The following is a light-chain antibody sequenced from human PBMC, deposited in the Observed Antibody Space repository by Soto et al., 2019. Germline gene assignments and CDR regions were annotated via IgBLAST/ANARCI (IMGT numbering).Light chain of an antibody. CDR1: SSDVGSYNL. Sequence: QSALTQPASVSGSPGQSITISCTGTSSDVGSYNLVSWYQQHPGKAPKLMIYEVSKRPSGVSNRFSGSKSGNTASLTISGLQAEDEADYYCCSYAGSSTSYFFGTGTKLTVL. CDR2: EVS. V-gene: IGLV2-23*02. J-gene: IGLJ1*01. CDR3: CSYAGSSTSYF.